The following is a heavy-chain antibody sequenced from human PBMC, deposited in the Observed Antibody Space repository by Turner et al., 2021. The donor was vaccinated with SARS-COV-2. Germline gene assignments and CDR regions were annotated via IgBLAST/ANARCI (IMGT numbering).Heavy chain of an antibody. V-gene: IGHV4-59*01. J-gene: IGHJ4*02. CDR3: ARDPSGTFPRGLFDS. D-gene: IGHD3-10*01. CDR1: GDSINSYY. CDR2: ISYSGIP. Sequence: QVQLQESGPGLVKPSETLSLTCTVSGDSINSYYLNWIRQSPGKGLEWIGYISYSGIPNYNPSLRSRIAISLDKSKKQFSLRLSSVTAADTAVYFCARDPSGTFPRGLFDSWGQGALVTVSS.